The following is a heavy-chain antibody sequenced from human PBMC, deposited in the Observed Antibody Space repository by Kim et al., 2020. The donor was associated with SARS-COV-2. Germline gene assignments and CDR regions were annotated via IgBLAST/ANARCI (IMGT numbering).Heavy chain of an antibody. D-gene: IGHD1-26*01. Sequence: GGSLRLSCAASGFTFSNYWMTWVRQTPGKGLEWVASIKHDGRGQYYVDSLKGRFPISRDNAKNSLYLQMNSLRAEDTALYHCARGAGSSVFDPWGQGTLVTVSS. CDR1: GFTFSNYW. J-gene: IGHJ5*02. V-gene: IGHV3-7*01. CDR3: ARGAGSSVFDP. CDR2: IKHDGRGQ.